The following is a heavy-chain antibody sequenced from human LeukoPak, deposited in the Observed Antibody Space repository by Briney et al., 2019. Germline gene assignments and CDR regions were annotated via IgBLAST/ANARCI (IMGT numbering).Heavy chain of an antibody. J-gene: IGHJ4*02. CDR3: ARGGVAAAGTHYFDY. CDR2: INHSGST. V-gene: IGHV4-34*01. Sequence: PSETLSLTCAVYGGSFSGYCWSWIRQPPGKGLEWIGEINHSGSTNYNPSLKSRVTISVDTSKNQFSLKLSSVTAADTAVYYCARGGVAAAGTHYFDYWGQGTLVTVSS. CDR1: GGSFSGYC. D-gene: IGHD6-13*01.